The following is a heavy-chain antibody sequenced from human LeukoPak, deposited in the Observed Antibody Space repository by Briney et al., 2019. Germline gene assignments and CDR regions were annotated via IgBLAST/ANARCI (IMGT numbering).Heavy chain of an antibody. D-gene: IGHD5-24*01. CDR1: GGSISSGSYC. Sequence: SETLSLTCTVSGGSISSGSYCWSWIRQPAGKGLEWIGHIYRSGSTNYNPSLKSRVTISVDTSKNQFSLKLRSVTAADTAVYYCARENGYKYDYWGQGTLVTVSS. CDR3: ARENGYKYDY. CDR2: IYRSGST. V-gene: IGHV4-61*10. J-gene: IGHJ4*02.